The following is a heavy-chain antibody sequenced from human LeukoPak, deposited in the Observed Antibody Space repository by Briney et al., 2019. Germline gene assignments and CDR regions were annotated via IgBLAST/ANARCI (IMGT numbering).Heavy chain of an antibody. D-gene: IGHD3-10*01. CDR2: IYYSGST. Sequence: PSETLSLTCTVSGGSISSSSYYWGWIRQPPGKGLEWIGYIYYSGSTNYNPSLKSRVTISVDTSKNQFSLKLSSVTAADTAVYYCARGGRGLRVRGVTNWFDPWGQGTLVTVSS. J-gene: IGHJ5*02. CDR3: ARGGRGLRVRGVTNWFDP. CDR1: GGSISSSSYY. V-gene: IGHV4-61*05.